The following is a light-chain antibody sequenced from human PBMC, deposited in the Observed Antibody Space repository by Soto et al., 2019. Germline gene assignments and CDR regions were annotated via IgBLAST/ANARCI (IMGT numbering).Light chain of an antibody. J-gene: IGKJ1*01. V-gene: IGKV1-5*03. CDR3: QHYNSYSEA. Sequence: DIQITQSPSTLSGSVGDRVTITCRASQTISSWLAWYQQKPGKAPKLLIYKASTLKSGVPSRFSGSGSGTEFTLTISSLQTDDFATYYCQHYNSYSEAFGQGTKVEIK. CDR1: QTISSW. CDR2: KAS.